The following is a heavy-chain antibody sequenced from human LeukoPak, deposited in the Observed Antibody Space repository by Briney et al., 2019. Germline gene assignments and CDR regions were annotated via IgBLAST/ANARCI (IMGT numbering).Heavy chain of an antibody. CDR1: GGSISSSSYY. CDR2: IYYSGST. J-gene: IGHJ4*02. V-gene: IGHV4-39*07. Sequence: SETLPLTCTVSGGSISSSSYYWGWIRQPPGKGLEWIGSIYYSGSTYYNPSLKSRVTISVDTSKNQFSLKLSSVTAADTAVYYCARCSRRYYDFWSGYYPYYFDYWGQGTLVTVSS. D-gene: IGHD3-3*01. CDR3: ARCSRRYYDFWSGYYPYYFDY.